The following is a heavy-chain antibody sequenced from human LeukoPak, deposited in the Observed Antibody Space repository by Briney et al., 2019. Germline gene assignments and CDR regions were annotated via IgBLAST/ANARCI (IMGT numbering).Heavy chain of an antibody. J-gene: IGHJ5*02. CDR2: ISYSGGT. D-gene: IGHD3-10*01. CDR1: GGSVTNYY. V-gene: IGHV4-59*08. Sequence: SETLSLTCTVSGGSVTNYYWNWIRQPPGKGLEWLGHISYSGGTIYNPSLNSRVTVSLDTSKNQFSLNLNSLTAADTAVYYCARRILMSSAGVPDTWLDPWGQGALVTVSS. CDR3: ARRILMSSAGVPDTWLDP.